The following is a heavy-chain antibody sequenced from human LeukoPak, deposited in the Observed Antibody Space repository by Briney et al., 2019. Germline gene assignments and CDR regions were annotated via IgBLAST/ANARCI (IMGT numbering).Heavy chain of an antibody. J-gene: IGHJ6*04. CDR3: ARRFAAQLAFVDV. CDR2: VSYNGGST. Sequence: GGSLRLSCAAPGFTVSSNYMSWVRQAPGKGLEYVSAVSYNGGSTYYANSVKGRFTISRDNSKNTLYLQMGSLIAEDMAVYYCARRFAAQLAFVDVWGKGTTVTISS. D-gene: IGHD3-3*02. CDR1: GFTVSSNY. V-gene: IGHV3-64*01.